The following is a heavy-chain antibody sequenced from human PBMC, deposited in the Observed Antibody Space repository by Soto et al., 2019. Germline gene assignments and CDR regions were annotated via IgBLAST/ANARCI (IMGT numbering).Heavy chain of an antibody. Sequence: SETLSLTCTVSGGSISSYYWSWIRQPAGRGLEWIGRIYTSGSTNYNPSLKSRVTMSVDTSKNQFSLKLSSVTAADTAVYYCARDPVAGTNSETNCFDPWGQGALVTVSS. D-gene: IGHD6-19*01. CDR3: ARDPVAGTNSETNCFDP. CDR1: GGSISSYY. J-gene: IGHJ5*02. CDR2: IYTSGST. V-gene: IGHV4-4*07.